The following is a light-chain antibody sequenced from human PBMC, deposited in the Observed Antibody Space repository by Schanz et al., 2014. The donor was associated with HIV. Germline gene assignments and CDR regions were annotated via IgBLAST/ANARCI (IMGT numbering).Light chain of an antibody. V-gene: IGLV1-51*01. Sequence: QSVLTQPPSVSAAPGQKVTISCSGSSSNIGNNYVSWYQQLPGTAPKLLIYDNYQRPSEIPDRFSVSKTGTSGTLAISGLQTGDEADYYCATWDSALREVVFGGGTKLPVL. CDR1: SSNIGNNY. J-gene: IGLJ2*01. CDR3: ATWDSALREVV. CDR2: DNY.